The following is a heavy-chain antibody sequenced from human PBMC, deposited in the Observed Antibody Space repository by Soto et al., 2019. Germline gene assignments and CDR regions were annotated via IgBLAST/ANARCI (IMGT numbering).Heavy chain of an antibody. Sequence: ASVKVSCKASGYTFTSYDINWVRQAPGQGLEWMGWMNPNFGKADYAQKFQGRVTITTNKSTSTAYMELSSLRSEDTAVYYCASDRQVYYDFWSGYRPTPYGMDVWGQGTTVTVSS. D-gene: IGHD3-3*01. CDR3: ASDRQVYYDFWSGYRPTPYGMDV. CDR1: GYTFTSYD. V-gene: IGHV1-8*01. CDR2: MNPNFGKA. J-gene: IGHJ6*02.